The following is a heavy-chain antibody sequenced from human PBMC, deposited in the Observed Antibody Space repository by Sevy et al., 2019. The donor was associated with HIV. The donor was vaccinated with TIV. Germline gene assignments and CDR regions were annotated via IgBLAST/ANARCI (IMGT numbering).Heavy chain of an antibody. CDR1: GGSISSGGYY. V-gene: IGHV4-31*03. Sequence: SETLSLTCTVSGGSISSGGYYWSWIRQHPGKGLEWIVYIYYSGSTYYNPSLKSRVTISVDTSKNQFSLKLSSVTAAATAVYYCARGGPAAIYNWFDPWGQGTLVTVSS. CDR2: IYYSGST. D-gene: IGHD2-2*01. J-gene: IGHJ5*02. CDR3: ARGGPAAIYNWFDP.